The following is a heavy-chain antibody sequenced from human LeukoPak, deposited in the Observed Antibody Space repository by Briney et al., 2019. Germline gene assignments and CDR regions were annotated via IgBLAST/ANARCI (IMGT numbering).Heavy chain of an antibody. CDR1: GFTFSSYA. CDR3: ARDGGDYSVMVVGEFDY. CDR2: ISYDGSNK. J-gene: IGHJ4*02. V-gene: IGHV3-30-3*01. Sequence: PGGSLRLSCAASGFTFSSYATHWVRQAPGKGLEWVAVISYDGSNKYYADSVKGRFTISRDNSKNTLYLQMNSLRAEDTAVYYYARDGGDYSVMVVGEFDYWGQGTLVTVSS. D-gene: IGHD1-26*01.